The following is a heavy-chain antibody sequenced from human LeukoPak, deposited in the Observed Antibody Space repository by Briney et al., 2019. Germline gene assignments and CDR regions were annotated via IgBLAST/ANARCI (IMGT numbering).Heavy chain of an antibody. J-gene: IGHJ4*02. D-gene: IGHD5-12*01. CDR1: GFTFSSYA. V-gene: IGHV3-23*01. Sequence: GGSLSLSCAASGFTFSSYAMSWVRQAPGKGLEWVSAISGSGGSTYYADSVKGRFTISRDNSKNTLYLQMNSLRAEDTAVYYCAKYSGYDLGQHEYWGQGTLVTVSS. CDR2: ISGSGGST. CDR3: AKYSGYDLGQHEY.